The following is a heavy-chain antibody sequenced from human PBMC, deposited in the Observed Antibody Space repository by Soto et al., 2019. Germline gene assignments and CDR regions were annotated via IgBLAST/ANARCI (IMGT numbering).Heavy chain of an antibody. CDR1: GGSISSYY. J-gene: IGHJ6*03. CDR3: ARLLYGSGSYYSYYYMDV. Sequence: SETLSLTCTFSGGSISSYYWSLIRQPPGKGLEWIGYIYYSGSTNYNPSLKSRVTISVDTSKNQFSLKLSSVTAADTAVYYCARLLYGSGSYYSYYYMDVWGKGTTVTVSS. CDR2: IYYSGST. D-gene: IGHD3-10*01. V-gene: IGHV4-59*08.